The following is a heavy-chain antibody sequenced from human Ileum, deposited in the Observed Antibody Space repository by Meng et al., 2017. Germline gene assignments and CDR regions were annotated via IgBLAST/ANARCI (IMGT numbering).Heavy chain of an antibody. CDR2: VYHSGST. V-gene: IGHV4-4*02. CDR3: ARADYVRYFDL. CDR1: GGSIESNNW. Sequence: VKLAGPGPGLVKHSETLSLTCAVSGGSIESNNWWTWIRQPPGQGLEWIGEVYHSGSTHYNPSLQSRVTISIDNSKNRFSLSLNSVTAADTAIYYCARADYVRYFDLWGRGTLVTVSS. J-gene: IGHJ2*01. D-gene: IGHD3-10*02.